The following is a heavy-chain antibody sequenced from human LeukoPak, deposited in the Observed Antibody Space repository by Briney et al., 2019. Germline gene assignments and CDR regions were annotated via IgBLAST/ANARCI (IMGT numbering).Heavy chain of an antibody. J-gene: IGHJ6*03. Sequence: KTSETLSLTCAVYGGSFSGYYWSWIRQPPGKGLEWIGEINHSGSTNYNPSLKSRVTISVDTSKNQFSLKLSSVTAADTAVYYCAGEGYCSGGSCYSFPYMDVWGKGTTVTVSS. CDR3: AGEGYCSGGSCYSFPYMDV. CDR2: INHSGST. V-gene: IGHV4-34*01. CDR1: GGSFSGYY. D-gene: IGHD2-15*01.